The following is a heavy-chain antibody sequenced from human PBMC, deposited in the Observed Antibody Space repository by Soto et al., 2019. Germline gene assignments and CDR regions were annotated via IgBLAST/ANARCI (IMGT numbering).Heavy chain of an antibody. D-gene: IGHD3-22*01. CDR2: ISYDGSNK. J-gene: IGHJ4*02. V-gene: IGHV3-30*18. CDR1: GFTFSSYD. CDR3: AKDSARLYYDSSGLDY. Sequence: PGGSLRLSCAASGFTFSSYDMHWVRQAPGKGLEWVAVISYDGSNKYYADSVKGRFTISRDNSKNTLYLQMNSLRAEDTAVYYCAKDSARLYYDSSGLDYWGQGTLVTVSS.